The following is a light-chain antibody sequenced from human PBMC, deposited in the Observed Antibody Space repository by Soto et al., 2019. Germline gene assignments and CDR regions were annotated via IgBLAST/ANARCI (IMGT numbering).Light chain of an antibody. CDR2: EDS. Sequence: QSALTQPASVSGSPGQSITISCTGTSSDVGSYNLVSWYQHHRGKAPKVIIYEDSKRPSGASNRFSGSKSGNTASPTISGLQAEDEADYYCCSYAGSSSWVFGGGTKLTVL. V-gene: IGLV2-23*01. J-gene: IGLJ2*01. CDR1: SSDVGSYNL. CDR3: CSYAGSSSWV.